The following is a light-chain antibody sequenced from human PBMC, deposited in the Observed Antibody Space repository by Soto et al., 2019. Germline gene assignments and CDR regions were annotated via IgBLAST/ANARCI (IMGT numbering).Light chain of an antibody. CDR1: SSNIGGRA. V-gene: IGLV1-44*01. J-gene: IGLJ1*01. CDR3: ATWDDILDGHV. CDR2: LND. Sequence: QSVLTQPPSTSGTPGQRVTISCSGSSSNIGGRAVNWYQQLPGTAPKLLIYLNDQRPSGVPDRFSGSKSGTSASLAISGRQSEDEADYYCATWDDILDGHVFGTGTKVTVL.